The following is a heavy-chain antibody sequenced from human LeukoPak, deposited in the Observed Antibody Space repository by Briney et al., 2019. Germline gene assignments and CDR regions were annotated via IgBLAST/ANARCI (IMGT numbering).Heavy chain of an antibody. CDR3: ARGGRIVGATTGGDAFDI. CDR1: GYTFTSYD. Sequence: GASVKVSCKASGYTFTSYDINWVRQATGQGLEWMGWMNPNSGNTGYAQKFQGRVTMTRNTYISTAYMELSSLRSEDTAVYYCARGGRIVGATTGGDAFDIWGQGTMVTVSS. D-gene: IGHD1-26*01. V-gene: IGHV1-8*01. CDR2: MNPNSGNT. J-gene: IGHJ3*02.